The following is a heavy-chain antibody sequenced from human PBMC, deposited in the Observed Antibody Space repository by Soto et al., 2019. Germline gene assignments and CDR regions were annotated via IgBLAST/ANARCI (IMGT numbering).Heavy chain of an antibody. V-gene: IGHV3-30*18. Sequence: SLRLSCAASGFTFSSYDMHWVRQAPGKGLEWVAVISYDGSNKYYADSVKGRFTISRDNSKNTLYLQMNSLRAEDTAVYYCAKDRATRTYYYYYGMDVWGQGTTVTVSS. CDR1: GFTFSSYD. D-gene: IGHD2-2*01. CDR2: ISYDGSNK. CDR3: AKDRATRTYYYYYGMDV. J-gene: IGHJ6*02.